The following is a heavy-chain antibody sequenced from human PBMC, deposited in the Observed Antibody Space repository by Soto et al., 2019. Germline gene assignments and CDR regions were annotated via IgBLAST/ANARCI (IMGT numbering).Heavy chain of an antibody. CDR1: GFSLSTSGVD. V-gene: IGHV2-5*02. CDR2: IYWDDDK. Sequence: QITLKESGPTLVKPTQTLTLTCTFSGFSLSTSGVDVGWIRQPPGKALEWLALIYWDDDKRYKPSLKSRLTITKGISRNQVVLTMTNMDPLDTATYYCAHRRPYSNSPEYFFDCWGQGTLVTVSS. CDR3: AHRRPYSNSPEYFFDC. J-gene: IGHJ4*02. D-gene: IGHD6-6*01.